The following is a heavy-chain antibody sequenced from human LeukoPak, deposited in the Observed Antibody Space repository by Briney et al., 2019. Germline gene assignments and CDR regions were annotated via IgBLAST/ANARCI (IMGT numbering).Heavy chain of an antibody. D-gene: IGHD2-2*02. Sequence: SVKVPCKASGGTFSSYAISWVRQAPGQGLEWMGEIIPIFGTANYAQKFQGRVTITADESTSKAYMELSSLRSEDTAVYYCASFLGEGCSSTSCYIARWFDPWGQGTLVTVSS. CDR1: GGTFSSYA. CDR2: IIPIFGTA. V-gene: IGHV1-69*01. CDR3: ASFLGEGCSSTSCYIARWFDP. J-gene: IGHJ5*02.